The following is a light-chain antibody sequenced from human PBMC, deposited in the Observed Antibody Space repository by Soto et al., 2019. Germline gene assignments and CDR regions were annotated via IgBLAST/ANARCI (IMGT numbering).Light chain of an antibody. CDR2: GAS. J-gene: IGKJ5*01. CDR3: QYYSSSLSIT. Sequence: ESVLPQSPGILSLSPGERATLSCRASQSVRSTYLAWYQQKPGQAPRLLIHGASSRATGIPDRFSGSGSGTDFTLTISRLEPEDFAVYYWQYYSSSLSITVGQGTRLDIK. V-gene: IGKV3-20*01. CDR1: QSVRSTY.